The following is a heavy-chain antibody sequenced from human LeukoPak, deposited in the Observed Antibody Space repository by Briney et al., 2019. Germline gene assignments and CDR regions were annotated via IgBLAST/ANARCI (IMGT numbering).Heavy chain of an antibody. Sequence: HGGSLKISFQGSGSRSTSYWIGWARQLPGKGLGWMGIIYPGESDTRYSPSFQGQVTNSADKSSRTAYLQWSSLKASDTAMYYCARLYYGSGSYYRRASKLGYYFDYWGQGTLVTVSS. D-gene: IGHD3-10*01. CDR2: IYPGESDT. CDR3: ARLYYGSGSYYRRASKLGYYFDY. CDR1: GSRSTSYW. J-gene: IGHJ4*02. V-gene: IGHV5-51*01.